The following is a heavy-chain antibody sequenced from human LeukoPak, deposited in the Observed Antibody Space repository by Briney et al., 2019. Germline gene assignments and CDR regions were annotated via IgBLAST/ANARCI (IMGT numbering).Heavy chain of an antibody. V-gene: IGHV4-59*01. J-gene: IGHJ5*02. CDR3: ARQGDWYGSGSGWFDP. Sequence: SETLSLTCTVSGGSISSYYWSWIRQPPGKGLEWIGYIYYSGSTNYNPSLKSRVTISVDTSKNQFSLKLSSVTAADTAVYYCARQGDWYGSGSGWFDPWGQGTLVTVSS. D-gene: IGHD3-10*01. CDR1: GGSISSYY. CDR2: IYYSGST.